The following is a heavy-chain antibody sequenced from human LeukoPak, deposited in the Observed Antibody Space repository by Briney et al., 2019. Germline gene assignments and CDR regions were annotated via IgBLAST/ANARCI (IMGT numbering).Heavy chain of an antibody. CDR1: GFTFSSYA. J-gene: IGHJ4*02. CDR2: ISGSGGST. D-gene: IGHD3-10*01. V-gene: IGHV3-23*01. Sequence: GGSLRLSCAASGFTFSSYAMSWVRQAPGKGLEWVSAISGSGGSTYYADSVKGRFTISRDNAKNTLYLQMNSLRAEDTAVYYCARKRSGSLDYWGQGTLVTVSS. CDR3: ARKRSGSLDY.